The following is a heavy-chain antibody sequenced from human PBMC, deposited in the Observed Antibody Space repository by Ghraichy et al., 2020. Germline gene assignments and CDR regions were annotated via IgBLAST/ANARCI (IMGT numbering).Heavy chain of an antibody. J-gene: IGHJ4*02. V-gene: IGHV3-21*01. CDR1: GFTFSSYS. D-gene: IGHD3-16*01. CDR3: AREGGRALTYFDY. Sequence: GGSLRLSCAASGFTFSSYSMNWVRQAPGKGLEWVSSISSSSSYIYYADSVKGRFTISRDNAKNSLYLQMNSLRAEDTAVYYCAREGGRALTYFDYWGQGTLVTVSS. CDR2: ISSSSSYI.